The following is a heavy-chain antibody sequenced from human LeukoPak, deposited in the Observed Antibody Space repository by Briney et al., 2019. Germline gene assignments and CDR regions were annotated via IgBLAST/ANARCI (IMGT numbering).Heavy chain of an antibody. Sequence: ASVKVSCKTSGYTFTNYYIHWVRRAPGQGLEWMGVINPSGGSTSYAQNFQGRVTMTRDTSTSTVYMELSSLRSEDTAVYYCAREPYDSSGYEYFQHWGQGTLVIVSS. J-gene: IGHJ1*01. V-gene: IGHV1-46*01. CDR1: GYTFTNYY. CDR2: INPSGGST. D-gene: IGHD3-22*01. CDR3: AREPYDSSGYEYFQH.